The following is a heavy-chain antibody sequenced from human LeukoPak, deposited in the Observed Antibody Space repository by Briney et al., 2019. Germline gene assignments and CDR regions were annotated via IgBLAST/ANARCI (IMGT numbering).Heavy chain of an antibody. CDR1: GFTFSNFW. CDR3: ARDRYSGTYLGASDI. J-gene: IGHJ3*02. Sequence: GGSLRLSCAASGFTFSNFWMSWVRQAPGTGLEWVANIKQDGSEKYYVDSVRGRFTISRDNAKNSLFLQMNSLRAEDTAVYYCARDRYSGTYLGASDIWGQGTMVTASS. CDR2: IKQDGSEK. D-gene: IGHD1-26*01. V-gene: IGHV3-7*01.